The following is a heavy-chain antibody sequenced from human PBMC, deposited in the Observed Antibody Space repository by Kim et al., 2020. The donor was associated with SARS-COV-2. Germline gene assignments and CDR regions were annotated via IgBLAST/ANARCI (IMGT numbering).Heavy chain of an antibody. V-gene: IGHV3-33*05. J-gene: IGHJ3*02. CDR1: GFTFSSYG. CDR3: ARIIVVIKLNDAFDI. CDR2: ISYDGSNK. Sequence: GGSLRLSCAASGFTFSSYGMHWVRQAPGKGLEWVAVISYDGSNKYYADSVKGRFTISRDNSKKTLYLQMNSLRAEDTAVYYCARIIVVIKLNDAFDIWG. D-gene: IGHD3-22*01.